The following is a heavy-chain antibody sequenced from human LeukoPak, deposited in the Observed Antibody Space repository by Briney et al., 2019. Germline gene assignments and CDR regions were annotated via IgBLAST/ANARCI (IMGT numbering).Heavy chain of an antibody. V-gene: IGHV3-11*06. D-gene: IGHD4-17*01. J-gene: IGHJ4*02. CDR1: GFTFSDYY. CDR2: ISSSSSYT. CDR3: AREGRRDYGDYPYYFDY. Sequence: PGGSLRLSCAASGFTFSDYYMSWIRQAPGKGLEWVSYISSSSSYTNYADSVKGRFTISRDNAKNSLFLQMNTLRAEDTAVYYCAREGRRDYGDYPYYFDYWGQGTLVTVSS.